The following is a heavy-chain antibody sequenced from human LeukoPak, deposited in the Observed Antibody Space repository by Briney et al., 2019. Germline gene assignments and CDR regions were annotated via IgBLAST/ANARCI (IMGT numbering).Heavy chain of an antibody. D-gene: IGHD3-16*01. CDR2: ISSNSDNT. V-gene: IGHV1-18*01. Sequence: ASVTVSFTATGYTFTIYGISWVRQAPGQGLEWMGWISSNSDNTNYAQKLQGRVTITTDTSTSAAYMELRSLRSDDTAVYYCARDWGSIKVITDYCGQGTLVTVSS. CDR1: GYTFTIYG. J-gene: IGHJ4*02. CDR3: ARDWGSIKVITDY.